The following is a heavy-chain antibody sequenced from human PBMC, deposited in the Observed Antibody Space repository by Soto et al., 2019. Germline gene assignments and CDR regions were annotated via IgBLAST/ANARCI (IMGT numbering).Heavy chain of an antibody. Sequence: QVQLVQSGAEVKKPGASVKVSCKASGYIFTSYYIHWVRQAPGQGLEWMGWINPFDGSRMFAQSFQGRVTXTXDXXTSTVYMEVSSLRSEATAVYYCSSVDPGETSPFDHWGQGTLVTVSS. CDR1: GYIFTSYY. CDR3: SSVDPGETSPFDH. D-gene: IGHD3-10*01. J-gene: IGHJ4*02. V-gene: IGHV1-46*03. CDR2: INPFDGSR.